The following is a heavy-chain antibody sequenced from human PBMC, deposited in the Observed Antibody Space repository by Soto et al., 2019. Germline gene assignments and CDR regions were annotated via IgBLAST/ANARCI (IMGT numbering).Heavy chain of an antibody. CDR3: AARDGRWLPYCSDF. D-gene: IGHD6-19*01. J-gene: IGHJ4*02. Sequence: GGSLRLSCTVSGLTFSNYAMTWVRQAPGKGLQWISTITGRGESSYYAESVKGRFTISRDNSRNTLYLQMSSLRADDTGIYYCAARDGRWLPYCSDFWGPGALVTVSS. CDR1: GLTFSNYA. V-gene: IGHV3-23*01. CDR2: ITGRGESS.